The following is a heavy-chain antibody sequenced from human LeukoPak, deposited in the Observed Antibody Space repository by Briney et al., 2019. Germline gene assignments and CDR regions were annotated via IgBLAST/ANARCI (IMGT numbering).Heavy chain of an antibody. V-gene: IGHV4-34*01. CDR2: INHSGST. Sequence: SETLSLICPVYGGSFRNYYWSWTRQPPGKGLEWIGEINHSGSTKYNPSLKSRVTISVDRSKNQFSLKLSSVTAADTAVYYCARGPDFYDSSGYYPIWGHGNLVTVSS. CDR1: GGSFRNYY. CDR3: ARGPDFYDSSGYYPI. D-gene: IGHD3-22*01. J-gene: IGHJ4*01.